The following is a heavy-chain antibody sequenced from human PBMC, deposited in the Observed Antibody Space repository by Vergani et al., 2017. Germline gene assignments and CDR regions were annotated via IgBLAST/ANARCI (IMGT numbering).Heavy chain of an antibody. J-gene: IGHJ6*03. Sequence: QVQLQQWGGGLLKPSETLCLTCEVNGGYGTSYHWTWLGKAPGEGLEWVGDIDHTGRPDYNPSLTSRLTMSVDKSRNQLSLTLNSVTATDTAIYFCARVNTETNGHLYYYYYMDVWGQGTAVTVS. CDR2: IDHTGRP. CDR1: GGYGTSYH. D-gene: IGHD4-11*01. CDR3: ARVNTETNGHLYYYYYMDV. V-gene: IGHV4-34*01.